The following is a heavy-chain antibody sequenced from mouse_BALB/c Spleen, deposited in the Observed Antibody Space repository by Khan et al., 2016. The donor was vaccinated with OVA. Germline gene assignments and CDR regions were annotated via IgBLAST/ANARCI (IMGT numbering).Heavy chain of an antibody. D-gene: IGHD1-1*01. Sequence: VQLQQSGPELVKPGASVKISCKASGYSFTGYFMNWVMQSPGKSLEWIGRINPHIGETLYNQKFKGKATLTVDESSRTVHMELRSLASEDSAVYYCARKNGGDFDYWGQGTTLTVSS. CDR3: ARKNGGDFDY. CDR1: GYSFTGYF. J-gene: IGHJ2*01. V-gene: IGHV1-20*02. CDR2: INPHIGET.